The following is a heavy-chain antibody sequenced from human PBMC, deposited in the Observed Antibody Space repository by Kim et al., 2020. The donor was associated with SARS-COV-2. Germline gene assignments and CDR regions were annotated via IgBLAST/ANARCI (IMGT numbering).Heavy chain of an antibody. CDR1: GFTFSSYW. D-gene: IGHD4-17*01. Sequence: GGSLRLSCAASGFTFSSYWMHWVRQAPGKGLVWVSRIDSDGSATNYADSVSGRFTISRDNARNTVYLQMNSLRAEDTAVYYCARGSTVTYQNWFDPWGQGTLVTVSS. V-gene: IGHV3-74*01. CDR2: IDSDGSAT. J-gene: IGHJ5*02. CDR3: ARGSTVTYQNWFDP.